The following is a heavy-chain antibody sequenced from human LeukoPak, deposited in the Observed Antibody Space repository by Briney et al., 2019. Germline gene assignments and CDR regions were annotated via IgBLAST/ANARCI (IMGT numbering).Heavy chain of an antibody. CDR3: ARGDSSPYYYFDY. J-gene: IGHJ4*02. Sequence: GASVKVSCKASGYTFTGYYMHWVRQAPGQGLEWMGWINPNNGGTNYAQKFQGRATMTRDTSISTVYMELSRLRADGTAVFYCARGDSSPYYYFDYWGQGTLVTVSS. CDR2: INPNNGGT. D-gene: IGHD3-22*01. V-gene: IGHV1-2*02. CDR1: GYTFTGYY.